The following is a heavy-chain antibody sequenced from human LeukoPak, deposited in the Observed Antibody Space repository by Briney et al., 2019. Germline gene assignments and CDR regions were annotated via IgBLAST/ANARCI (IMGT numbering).Heavy chain of an antibody. V-gene: IGHV3-23*01. D-gene: IGHD1-14*01. Sequence: GGSLRLSCAASGFTLSSYAMSWVRQAPGKGLEWVSAISGSGGSTHYADSVKGRFTISRDNSKNTLYLQMNSLRAEDTAVYYCARLITTPKIVIPPRDYWGQGTLVTVSS. CDR1: GFTLSSYA. J-gene: IGHJ4*02. CDR3: ARLITTPKIVIPPRDY. CDR2: ISGSGGST.